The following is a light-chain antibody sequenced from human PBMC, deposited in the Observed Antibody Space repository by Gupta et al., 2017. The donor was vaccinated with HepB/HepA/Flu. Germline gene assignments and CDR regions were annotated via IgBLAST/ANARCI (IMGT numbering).Light chain of an antibody. V-gene: IGKV3-11*01. CDR3: QQRSNWPEWT. J-gene: IGKJ1*01. CDR1: QSVSNY. CDR2: DAS. Sequence: EIVLTQSPATLSLSPGERATLSCRASQSVSNYLAWYQQKPGQAPRLLLYDASNRATGIPARFSGSGSGTDFTLTISSLEPEDFAVYYCQQRSNWPEWTFGQGTKVEIK.